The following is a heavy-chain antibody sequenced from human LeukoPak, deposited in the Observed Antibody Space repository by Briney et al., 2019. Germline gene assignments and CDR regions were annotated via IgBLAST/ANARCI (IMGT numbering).Heavy chain of an antibody. V-gene: IGHV3-74*01. CDR2: INSDGSST. D-gene: IGHD6-19*01. Sequence: GGSLRLSCAASGFTFSSYWMHWVRQAPGKGLVWVSRINSDGSSTSYADSVKGRFTISRDNAKNTLYLQMNSLRADDTAVYYCALCSLRYSSDWYVFDYWGQGTLVTVSS. CDR3: ALCSLRYSSDWYVFDY. CDR1: GFTFSSYW. J-gene: IGHJ4*02.